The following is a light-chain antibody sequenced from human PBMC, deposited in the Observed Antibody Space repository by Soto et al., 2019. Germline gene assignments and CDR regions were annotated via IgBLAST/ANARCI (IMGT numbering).Light chain of an antibody. Sequence: DIQMTQSPSTLSASVGDRATITCRASQSINRWLAWYQQKPGKAPKVLFYQTSILESGVPSRFSGGGSGTEFTLTISSLQPDDFATYYCQQYYDYPLTFGGGTKVEIE. CDR3: QQYYDYPLT. CDR1: QSINRW. J-gene: IGKJ4*01. V-gene: IGKV1-5*03. CDR2: QTS.